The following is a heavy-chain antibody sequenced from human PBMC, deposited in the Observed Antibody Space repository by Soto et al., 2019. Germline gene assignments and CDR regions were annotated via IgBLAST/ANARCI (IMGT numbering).Heavy chain of an antibody. CDR1: GGSISSYY. V-gene: IGHV4-59*08. CDR3: AYFDWLPY. D-gene: IGHD3-9*01. Sequence: SETLSLTCTVSGGSISSYYWSWIRQPPGKGLEWIGYIYYSGSTNYNPSLRSRVTISVDTSKNQFSLKMSSVTAADTAAYYCAYFDWLPYWGQGTLVTVS. J-gene: IGHJ4*02. CDR2: IYYSGST.